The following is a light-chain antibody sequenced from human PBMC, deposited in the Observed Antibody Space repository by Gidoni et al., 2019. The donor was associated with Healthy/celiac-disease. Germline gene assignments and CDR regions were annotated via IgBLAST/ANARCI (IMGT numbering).Light chain of an antibody. Sequence: QSALPQPRSVSGSPGQSVTISCTGTTGDVYGSNFVPWYQQHPGKAPKLLIYDVNKRPSGVPYRYSGSKSGNMASLTSSGLQADDEADYYCCSYVGTYVFGAGTKVTVL. J-gene: IGLJ1*01. V-gene: IGLV2-11*01. CDR3: CSYVGTYV. CDR2: DVN. CDR1: TGDVYGSNF.